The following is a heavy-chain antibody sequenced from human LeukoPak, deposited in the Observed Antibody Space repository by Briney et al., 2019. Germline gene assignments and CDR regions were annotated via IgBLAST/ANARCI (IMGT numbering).Heavy chain of an antibody. D-gene: IGHD3-22*01. J-gene: IGHJ5*02. CDR2: MNPNSGNT. V-gene: IGHV1-8*01. Sequence: ASVKVSCKASGYTFTSYDINWVRQATGQGLEWMGWMNPNSGNTGYAQKFQGRVTMTRNTSISTAYMELSSLRSEDTAVYHCAREIVTYYYDSSGVDEAKYWFDPWGQGTLVTVSS. CDR1: GYTFTSYD. CDR3: AREIVTYYYDSSGVDEAKYWFDP.